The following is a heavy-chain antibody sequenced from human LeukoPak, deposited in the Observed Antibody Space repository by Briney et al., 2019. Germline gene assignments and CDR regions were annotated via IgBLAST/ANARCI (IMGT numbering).Heavy chain of an antibody. CDR3: ARNYYGSGNDAFDI. CDR2: ISAYNGNT. CDR1: GYTFAGYY. V-gene: IGHV1-18*04. J-gene: IGHJ3*02. Sequence: ASVKVSCKACGYTFAGYYMHWVRQAPGQGLEWMGWISAYNGNTNYAQKLQGRVTMTTDTSTSTAYMELRSLRSDDTAVYYCARNYYGSGNDAFDIWGQGTMVTVSS. D-gene: IGHD3-10*01.